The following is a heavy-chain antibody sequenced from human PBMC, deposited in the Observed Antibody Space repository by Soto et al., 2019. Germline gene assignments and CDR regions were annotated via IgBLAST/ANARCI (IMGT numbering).Heavy chain of an antibody. V-gene: IGHV3-30-3*01. CDR1: GFTFDSYA. D-gene: IGHD3-10*01. CDR3: ARDKRSSGDTYYYGLEVCRRGP. J-gene: IGHJ5*02. CDR2: ISYGGNNS. Sequence: GGSLRRSDSCTGFTFDSYAVHWGRQAPGKGLEWVAFISYGGNNSDYADSVRGRLTISRDNSKNTVFLQMTSLRDGAQAVSSCARDKRSSGDTYYYGLEVCRRGPW.